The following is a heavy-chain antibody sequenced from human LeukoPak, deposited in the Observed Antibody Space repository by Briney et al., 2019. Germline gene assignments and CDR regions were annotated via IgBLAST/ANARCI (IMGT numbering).Heavy chain of an antibody. V-gene: IGHV3-48*02. CDR1: GFTFSSYS. J-gene: IGHJ4*02. Sequence: GGSLRLSCAASGFTFSSYSMNWVRQAPGKGLEWVSYISSDSTTIYYADSVKGRFTISRDNATNSLYLQMNSLRDEDTAVYYCGRGRAYWGQGTLISVSS. CDR2: ISSDSTTI. CDR3: GRGRAY.